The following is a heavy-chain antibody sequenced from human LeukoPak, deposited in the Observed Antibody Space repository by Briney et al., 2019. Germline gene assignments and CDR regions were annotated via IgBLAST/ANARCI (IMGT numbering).Heavy chain of an antibody. J-gene: IGHJ2*01. Sequence: GGSLRLSCAASGFTLSTYDMSWVRQAPTKGLEWVSAIGGDGGTTYADSVKGRFTISRDNSKNSLYLQMNSLRAEDTAIYYCAKTIPYWYFDLWGHGTLVTVSS. CDR1: GFTLSTYD. D-gene: IGHD5-24*01. CDR2: IGGDGGTT. V-gene: IGHV3-23*01. CDR3: AKTIPYWYFDL.